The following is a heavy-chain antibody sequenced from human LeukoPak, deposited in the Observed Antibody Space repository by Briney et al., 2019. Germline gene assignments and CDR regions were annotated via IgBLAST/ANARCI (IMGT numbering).Heavy chain of an antibody. J-gene: IGHJ5*02. D-gene: IGHD2-21*01. V-gene: IGHV7-4-1*02. Sequence: ASVKVSCKASGYTFTNHAMNWVRQAPGQGLEWMGWIHTNTGNPTYAQGFTGRFVFSLDTSVSTAYLQISSLKADDTAVYYCSSYCASSICPHDWFDPWGQGTLVTVSS. CDR2: IHTNTGNP. CDR3: SSYCASSICPHDWFDP. CDR1: GYTFTNHA.